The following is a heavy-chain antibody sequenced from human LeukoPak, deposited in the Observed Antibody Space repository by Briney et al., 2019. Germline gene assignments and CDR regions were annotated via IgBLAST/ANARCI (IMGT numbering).Heavy chain of an antibody. CDR3: AKNLWFGEYNDY. V-gene: IGHV3-23*01. J-gene: IGHJ4*02. CDR1: GFTFSSYA. D-gene: IGHD3-10*01. CDR2: ISGSGGST. Sequence: GGSLRLSCAASGFTFSSYAMSWVRQAPGERLEWVSAISGSGGSTYYADSVKGRFTISRDNSKNTLYLQMNSLRAEDTAVYYCAKNLWFGEYNDYWGQGTLVTVSS.